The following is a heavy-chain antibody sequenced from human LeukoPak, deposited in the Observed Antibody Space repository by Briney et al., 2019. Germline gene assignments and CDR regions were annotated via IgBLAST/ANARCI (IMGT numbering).Heavy chain of an antibody. J-gene: IGHJ4*02. D-gene: IGHD3-10*01. CDR1: GGSFSGYY. Sequence: SETLSLTCAVYGGSFSGYYWSWIRQPPGKGLEWIGEINHSGSTNYSPSLKSRVTISVDTSKNQFSLKLSSVTAADTAVYYCARGLGSKFTGPFDYWGQGTLVTVSS. V-gene: IGHV4-34*01. CDR2: INHSGST. CDR3: ARGLGSKFTGPFDY.